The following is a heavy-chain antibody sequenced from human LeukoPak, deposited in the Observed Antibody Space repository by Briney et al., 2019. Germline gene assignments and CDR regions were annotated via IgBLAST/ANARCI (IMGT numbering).Heavy chain of an antibody. J-gene: IGHJ4*02. CDR2: VWSDGSNK. Sequence: PGGSLRLSCAASGFSFSSHDMHWVRQAPGKGLEWVSVVWSDGSNKYYADSVKGRFTIYRDNSRNTVYLQMNSLRDEDTAVYYCASGTYYGSGSWGYWGQGTLVTVSS. CDR3: ASGTYYGSGSWGY. V-gene: IGHV3-33*01. CDR1: GFSFSSHD. D-gene: IGHD3-10*01.